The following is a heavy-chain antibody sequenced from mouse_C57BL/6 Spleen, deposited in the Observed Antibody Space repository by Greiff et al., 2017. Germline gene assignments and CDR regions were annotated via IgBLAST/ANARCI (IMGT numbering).Heavy chain of an antibody. CDR2: IDPSDSKT. D-gene: IGHD1-1*01. Sequence: QVQLKQSVAELVRPGSSVKLSCKASGFTFTTNCMHWVKQRPIQGLEWIGNIDPSDSKTHYTPKFKDKATMTADKSSSTAYLQLSSLTSEDTAVYYCARGRTTVGDYWGKGTTLTVSS. J-gene: IGHJ2*01. CDR3: ARGRTTVGDY. CDR1: GFTFTTNC. V-gene: IGHV1-52*01.